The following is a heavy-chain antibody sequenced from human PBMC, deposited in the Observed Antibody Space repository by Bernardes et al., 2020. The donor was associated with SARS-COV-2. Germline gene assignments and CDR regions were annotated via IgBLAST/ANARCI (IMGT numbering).Heavy chain of an antibody. CDR1: GSTFNSYA. J-gene: IGHJ5*02. CDR2: ISYDGKTQ. CDR3: ARGVTTEVAPGTGYNWFDP. Sequence: GGSLRLSCAASGSTFNSYAVHWVRQAPGKGLEWVAVISYDGKTQYYVDSVKGRFTISRDNTKNMLYLQMNSLSSDDTAVYYCARGVTTEVAPGTGYNWFDPWGRGTVVTVS. V-gene: IGHV3-30*03. D-gene: IGHD1-20*01.